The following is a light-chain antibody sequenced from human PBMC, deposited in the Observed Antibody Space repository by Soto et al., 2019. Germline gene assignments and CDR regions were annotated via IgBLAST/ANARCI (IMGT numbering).Light chain of an antibody. CDR1: QSLSSN. J-gene: IGKJ1*01. CDR3: QQYNNWPAWT. CDR2: GAS. V-gene: IGKV3-15*01. Sequence: EIVMTQSPATLSVSPGERATLSCRASQSLSSNLAWYQQKPGQAPRLLIYGASTRATGIPARFSGSGSGTEFTLTISSLQSEYFAVYYCQQYNNWPAWTFGQGTKVEIK.